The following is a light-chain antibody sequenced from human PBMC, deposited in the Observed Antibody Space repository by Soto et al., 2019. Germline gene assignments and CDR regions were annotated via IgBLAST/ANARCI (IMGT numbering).Light chain of an antibody. Sequence: DIQMTQSPSTLSASVGDRVTFGCRASQSIVDWLAWYQQKPGKAPKLLIYKASNLESGVPSGFGGSGSGSEFTLTISNLQPDDFATYYCQQYKDNPWTFGQGTKVEFK. CDR1: QSIVDW. J-gene: IGKJ1*01. CDR2: KAS. CDR3: QQYKDNPWT. V-gene: IGKV1-5*03.